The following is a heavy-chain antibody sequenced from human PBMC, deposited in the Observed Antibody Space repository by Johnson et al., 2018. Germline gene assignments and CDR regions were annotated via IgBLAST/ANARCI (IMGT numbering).Heavy chain of an antibody. CDR1: GFTLSSYG. V-gene: IGHV3-33*01. J-gene: IGHJ6*02. D-gene: IGHD4/OR15-4a*01. CDR2: IWYDGSRK. CDR3: ARDGHYGPTGMDV. Sequence: QVQLQESGGGVVQPGRSLRVSCAASGFTLSSYGMHWVRQAPGKGLEWVAVIWYDGSRKYCGASVKGRFTISRDNSKNTLYLPMNRRRAEDTAVYYCARDGHYGPTGMDVWGQGTTVTVSS.